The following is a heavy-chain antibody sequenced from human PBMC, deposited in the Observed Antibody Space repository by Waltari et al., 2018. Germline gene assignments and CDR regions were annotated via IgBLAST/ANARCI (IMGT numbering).Heavy chain of an antibody. V-gene: IGHV3-33*08. Sequence: QVQLVESGGGVVQPGKSLRLCCAGSGFGFGSLGIHWVRQAPGKGLEWVAIIWFDGSKIYYADSVKGRFTISRDNSRNTVYLQMNSLRPEDSGVYYCARCPDEYNYYYMEVWGRGTTVSVSS. CDR3: ARCPDEYNYYYMEV. CDR1: GFGFGSLG. J-gene: IGHJ6*03. CDR2: IWFDGSKI.